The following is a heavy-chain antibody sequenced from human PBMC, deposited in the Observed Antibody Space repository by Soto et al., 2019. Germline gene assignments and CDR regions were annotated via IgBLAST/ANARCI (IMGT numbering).Heavy chain of an antibody. CDR1: GFTFSSYG. J-gene: IGHJ3*02. CDR3: ARGFFCSSTSCYAAGADAFDI. CDR2: IWYDGSNK. V-gene: IGHV3-33*01. Sequence: ESGGGVVQPGRSLRLSCAASGFTFSSYGMHWVRQAPGKGLEWVAVIWYDGSNKYYADSVKGRFTISRDNSKNTLYLQMNSLRAEDTAVYYCARGFFCSSTSCYAAGADAFDIWGQGTMVTVSS. D-gene: IGHD2-2*01.